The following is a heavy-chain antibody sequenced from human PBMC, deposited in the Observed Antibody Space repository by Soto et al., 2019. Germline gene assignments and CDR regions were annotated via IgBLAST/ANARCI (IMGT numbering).Heavy chain of an antibody. CDR2: ISSTSATI. Sequence: EVQLVESGGGLVQPGGSLRLSCAASKFTFSGYSMNWVRQAPGKGMEWVSYISSTSATIYYADSVKGQFTISRDDAKNPLYLQMNSLRDEDPAVYYCARGSEKGGGPWGQGTLVTVSS. J-gene: IGHJ5*02. V-gene: IGHV3-48*02. CDR3: ARGSEKGGGP. CDR1: KFTFSGYS. D-gene: IGHD3-16*01.